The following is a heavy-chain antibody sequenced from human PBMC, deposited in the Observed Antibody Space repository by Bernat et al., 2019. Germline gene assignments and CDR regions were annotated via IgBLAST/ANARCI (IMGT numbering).Heavy chain of an antibody. CDR1: GGTFSSYA. CDR3: ATRITVVRELESADYDCGMDV. J-gene: IGHJ6*02. CDR2: IIPIFGTA. D-gene: IGHD3-10*01. V-gene: IGHV1-69*01. Sequence: QVQLVQSGAEVKKPGSSVKVSCKASGGTFSSYAISWVRQAPGQGLEWMGGIIPIFGTANYAQKFQGRVTITADESTSTAYMELSSLRSEDTDVYYCATRITVVRELESADYDCGMDVWGQGTTVTVSS.